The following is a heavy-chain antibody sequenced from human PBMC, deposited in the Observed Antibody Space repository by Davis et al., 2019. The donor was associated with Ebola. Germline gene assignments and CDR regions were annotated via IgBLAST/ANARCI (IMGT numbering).Heavy chain of an antibody. CDR3: AKARTGANDAFDI. CDR2: IKQDGSEK. CDR1: GFTFSNYW. V-gene: IGHV3-7*01. J-gene: IGHJ3*02. D-gene: IGHD3-10*01. Sequence: GESLKISCAASGFTFSNYWMSWVRQAPGKGLEWVANIKQDGSEKYYVDSVKGRFTISRDNAKNSLFLQMNSLRAEDTAVYYCAKARTGANDAFDIWGQGTMVTVSS.